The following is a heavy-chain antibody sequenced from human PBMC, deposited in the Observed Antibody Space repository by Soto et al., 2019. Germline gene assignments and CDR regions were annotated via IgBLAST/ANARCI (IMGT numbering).Heavy chain of an antibody. Sequence: QITLKESGPTLVKPTQTLTLTCTFSGFSLSTGGVGVGWIRQPPGKALEWLALIYWDDDKRYSPSLKSRLTVTKDTSKDQVVLTMTNTDPVDTAAYYCAPRHCGGDCLRSYSSHYYYGMDVWGQGTTVTVFS. V-gene: IGHV2-5*02. CDR3: APRHCGGDCLRSYSSHYYYGMDV. CDR1: GFSLSTGGVG. J-gene: IGHJ6*02. D-gene: IGHD2-21*02. CDR2: IYWDDDK.